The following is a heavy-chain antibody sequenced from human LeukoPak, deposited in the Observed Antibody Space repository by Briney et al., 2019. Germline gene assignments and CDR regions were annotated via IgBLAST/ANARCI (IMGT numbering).Heavy chain of an antibody. V-gene: IGHV3-30*02. CDR1: GFSFSSYG. J-gene: IGHJ4*02. CDR2: IRYDGSNK. CDR3: AKPHFDD. Sequence: GGSLRLSCEASGFSFSSYGMHWVRQAPGKGLEWVAFIRYDGSNKYYADSVKGRFTISRDNSKNTLYLQMNSLRAGDTAVYYCAKPHFDDWGQGTLVTVSS.